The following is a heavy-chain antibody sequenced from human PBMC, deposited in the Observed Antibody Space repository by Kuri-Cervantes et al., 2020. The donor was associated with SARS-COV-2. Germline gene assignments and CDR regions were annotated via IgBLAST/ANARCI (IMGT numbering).Heavy chain of an antibody. V-gene: IGHV4-34*01. CDR3: ARARPDFWSGYYPAYFDY. J-gene: IGHJ4*02. CDR2: INHSGST. D-gene: IGHD3-3*01. CDR1: GGSFSGYY. Sequence: SQTLSLTCAVCGGSFSGYYWSWIRQPPGKGLEWIGEINHSGSTNYNPSLKSRVTISVDTSKNQFSLKLSSVTAADTAVYYCARARPDFWSGYYPAYFDYWGQGTLVTVSS.